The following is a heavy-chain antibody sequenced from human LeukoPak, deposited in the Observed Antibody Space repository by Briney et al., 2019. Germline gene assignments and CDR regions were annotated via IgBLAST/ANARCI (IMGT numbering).Heavy chain of an antibody. Sequence: PSETLSLTCTVFGVSTGSYYWSWIRQPPGKGLEWIGYIYYSGSTDYNPSLKSRVIISTDTSKNQFSLKLNSVTAADTAVYYCARSGTYSGDNWFDPWGQGTLVTVSS. D-gene: IGHD1-26*01. CDR3: ARSGTYSGDNWFDP. J-gene: IGHJ5*02. V-gene: IGHV4-59*01. CDR2: IYYSGST. CDR1: GVSTGSYY.